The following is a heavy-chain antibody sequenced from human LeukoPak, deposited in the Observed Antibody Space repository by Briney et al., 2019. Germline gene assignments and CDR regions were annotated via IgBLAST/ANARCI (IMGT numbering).Heavy chain of an antibody. D-gene: IGHD4-17*01. Sequence: PSETLSLTCAVYGGSFSGYYWSWIRQPPGKGLEWIGEINHSGSTNYNPSLKSRVTISVDTSKNQFSLKLSSVTAADTAVYYCARRSDYGDYVNWFDPWGQGTLVTVSS. CDR3: ARRSDYGDYVNWFDP. V-gene: IGHV4-34*01. CDR2: INHSGST. CDR1: GGSFSGYY. J-gene: IGHJ5*02.